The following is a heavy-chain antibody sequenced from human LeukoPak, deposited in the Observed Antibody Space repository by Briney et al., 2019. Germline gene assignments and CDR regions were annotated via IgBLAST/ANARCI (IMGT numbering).Heavy chain of an antibody. D-gene: IGHD5-18*01. J-gene: IGHJ4*02. Sequence: GGSLRLSCAASGFTFSDYYMSWIRQAPGKGLEWLSYMSSSGSIIWYADSVKGRFTISRDNAKNSLYLQMNSLRAEDMAVYYCANGYSYVRTYWGQGTLVTVSS. CDR1: GFTFSDYY. CDR3: ANGYSYVRTY. CDR2: MSSSGSII. V-gene: IGHV3-11*01.